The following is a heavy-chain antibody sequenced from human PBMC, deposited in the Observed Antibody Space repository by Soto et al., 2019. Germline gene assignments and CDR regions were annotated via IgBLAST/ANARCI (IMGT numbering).Heavy chain of an antibody. CDR1: GGSISSGAYY. CDR2: IYYSGST. Sequence: QVQLQESGPGLVKPSQTLSLTCTVSGGSISSGAYYWRWIRQPPGKGLEWIGYIYYSGSTYYNPSLKSRVTISVDTSKNQCSLKLSSVTAEDTAVYYCARGESLPAEGSMIDPWDQGTPVTVSS. CDR3: ARGESLPAEGSMIDP. V-gene: IGHV4-30-4*01. J-gene: IGHJ5*02.